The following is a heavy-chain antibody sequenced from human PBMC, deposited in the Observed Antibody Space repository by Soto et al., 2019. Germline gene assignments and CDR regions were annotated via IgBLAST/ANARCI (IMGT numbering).Heavy chain of an antibody. V-gene: IGHV3-15*07. D-gene: IGHD3-22*01. Sequence: GGSLRLSCAASGFTFINAWINLVRQAPGKGLEWVGRIKSKTDGGTTDFAAPVKGRFAISRDDSKNMVYLQMNSLKTEDTGIYYCTTDSYSTMIVVRFDYWGHGTLVTVSSGKYPKNSLYLQMNSLRAEDTAVYYCASVYVWNAFDIWGQGTMVTVSS. CDR3: TTDSYSTMIVVRFDYWGHGTLVTVSSGKYPKNSLYLQMNSLRAEDTAVYYCASVYVWNAFDI. CDR2: IKSKTDGGTT. CDR1: GFTFINAW. J-gene: IGHJ3*02.